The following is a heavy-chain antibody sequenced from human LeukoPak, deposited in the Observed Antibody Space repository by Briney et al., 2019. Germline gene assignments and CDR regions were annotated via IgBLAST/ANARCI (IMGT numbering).Heavy chain of an antibody. CDR3: ARDLAPTYYYDSSGSTTLY. CDR1: VYTFTGYY. J-gene: IGHJ4*02. D-gene: IGHD3-22*01. Sequence: ASVKVSCKASVYTFTGYYMHWVRQAPGQGLEWMGWINPNSGGTNYAQKFQGRVTMTRDTSISTAYMELSRLRSDDTAVYYCARDLAPTYYYDSSGSTTLYWGQGTLVTVSS. CDR2: INPNSGGT. V-gene: IGHV1-2*02.